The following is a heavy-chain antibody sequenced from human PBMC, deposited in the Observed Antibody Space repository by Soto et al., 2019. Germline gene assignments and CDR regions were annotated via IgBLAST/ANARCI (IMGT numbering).Heavy chain of an antibody. CDR3: ARRRDGYNLYFDY. CDR1: GYTFTGYY. V-gene: IGHV1-2*04. CDR2: INPNSGGT. D-gene: IGHD5-12*01. Sequence: VASVKVSCKASGYTFTGYYMHWVRQAPGQGLEWMGWINPNSGGTNYAQKFQGWVTMTRDTSISTAYMELSRLRSDDTAVYYCARRRDGYNLYFDYWGQGTLVTVSS. J-gene: IGHJ4*02.